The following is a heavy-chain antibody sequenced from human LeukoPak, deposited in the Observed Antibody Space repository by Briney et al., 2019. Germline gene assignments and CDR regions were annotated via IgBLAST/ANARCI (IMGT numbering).Heavy chain of an antibody. CDR2: TYYRSRWYY. CDR1: GDSLSSNIAA. V-gene: IGHV6-1*01. J-gene: IGHJ4*02. Sequence: SQTLSLTCAISGDSLSSNIAAWNWIRQSPSRGLEWLGRTYYRSRWYYDYALSVRRRITINPDTSKNQFSLQLNSVTPEDTAVYYCARDVSWRIDYWGQGTLVTVSS. D-gene: IGHD6-13*01. CDR3: ARDVSWRIDY.